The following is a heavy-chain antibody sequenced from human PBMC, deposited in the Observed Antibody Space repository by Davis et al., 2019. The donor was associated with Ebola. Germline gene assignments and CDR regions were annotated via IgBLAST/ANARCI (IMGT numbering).Heavy chain of an antibody. D-gene: IGHD6-13*01. CDR2: FDPEDGET. CDR1: GYTLTELS. V-gene: IGHV1-24*01. J-gene: IGHJ4*02. Sequence: ASVKVSCKVSGYTLTELSMHWVRQAPGKGLEWMGGFDPEDGETIYAQKFQGRVTMTEDTSTDTAHMELSSLRSEDTAVYYCATAERTSSSQASFDYWGQGTLVTVSS. CDR3: ATAERTSSSQASFDY.